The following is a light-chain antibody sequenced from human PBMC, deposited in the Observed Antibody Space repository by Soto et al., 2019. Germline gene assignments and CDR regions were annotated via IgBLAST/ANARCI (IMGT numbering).Light chain of an antibody. CDR3: QPYDSSPLT. CDR1: QSVRSSF. V-gene: IGKV3-20*01. J-gene: IGKJ1*01. Sequence: ESVLTQSPGTLSLSPGERATLSCRASQSVRSSFLAWYQLKPGQAPRLLIYGASSRATGIPDRFSGSGSGTDFTLTISRLEPEDFAVYYCQPYDSSPLTFGQGTKVEIK. CDR2: GAS.